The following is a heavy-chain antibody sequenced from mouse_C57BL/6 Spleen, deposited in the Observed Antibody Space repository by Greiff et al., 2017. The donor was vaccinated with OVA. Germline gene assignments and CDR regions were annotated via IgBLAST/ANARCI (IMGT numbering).Heavy chain of an antibody. D-gene: IGHD2-4*01. CDR1: GFSLTSYA. CDR2: IWTGGGT. J-gene: IGHJ3*01. Sequence: VMLVESGPGLVAPSQSLSITCTVSGFSLTSYAISWVRQPPGKGLEWLGVIWTGGGTNYNSALKSRLSISKDNSKSQVFLKMNSQQTDDTARCYCARYDYTWFAYWGQGTLVTVSA. CDR3: ARYDYTWFAY. V-gene: IGHV2-9-1*01.